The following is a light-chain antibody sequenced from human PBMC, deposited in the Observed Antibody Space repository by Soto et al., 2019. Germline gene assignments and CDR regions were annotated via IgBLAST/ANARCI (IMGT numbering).Light chain of an antibody. Sequence: EIVLTQSPATLSVSPGESATLSCRASLSVSSNLAWYQQKPGQSPRLLIYFASTRATGVPARFSGSGSGTEFTLTISSLQSEDFAVYYCQQFKDWPPLTFGGGTKVEIK. CDR1: LSVSSN. J-gene: IGKJ4*01. V-gene: IGKV3-15*01. CDR3: QQFKDWPPLT. CDR2: FAS.